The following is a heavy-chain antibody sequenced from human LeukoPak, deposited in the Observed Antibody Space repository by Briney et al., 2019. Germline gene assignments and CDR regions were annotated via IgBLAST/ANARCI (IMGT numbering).Heavy chain of an antibody. CDR2: IYYSGST. CDR3: ARQAVAGYFDY. CDR1: GFTFRSYS. J-gene: IGHJ4*02. V-gene: IGHV4-39*07. Sequence: PGGSLRLSCAASGFTFRSYSMNWVRQAPGKGLEWIGSIYYSGSTYYNPSLKSRVTISVDTSKNQFSLKLSSVTAADTAVYYCARQAVAGYFDYWGQGTLVTVSS. D-gene: IGHD6-19*01.